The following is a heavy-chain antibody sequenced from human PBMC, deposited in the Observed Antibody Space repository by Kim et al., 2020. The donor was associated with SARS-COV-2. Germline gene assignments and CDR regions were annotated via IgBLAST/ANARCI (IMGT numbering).Heavy chain of an antibody. J-gene: IGHJ4*02. CDR3: ARLAVAGTPFEYFDY. Sequence: PSLKSRVTISVDTSKNQFSLKLNSVTAADTAVYYCARLAVAGTPFEYFDYWGQGTLVTVSS. D-gene: IGHD6-19*01. V-gene: IGHV4-61*07.